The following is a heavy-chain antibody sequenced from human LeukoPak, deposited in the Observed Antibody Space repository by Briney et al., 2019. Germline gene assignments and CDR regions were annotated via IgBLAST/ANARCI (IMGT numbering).Heavy chain of an antibody. V-gene: IGHV3-53*01. Sequence: GGSLRLSCAASGFTVSTNYISWVRQAPGKWLEWVSVIYSGGSTKYADSVKARFTISRDNSKNTVYLQMNSLRAEDTAVYYCARATLDNWGQGTLVTVSS. CDR1: GFTVSTNY. J-gene: IGHJ4*02. CDR3: ARATLDN. CDR2: IYSGGST.